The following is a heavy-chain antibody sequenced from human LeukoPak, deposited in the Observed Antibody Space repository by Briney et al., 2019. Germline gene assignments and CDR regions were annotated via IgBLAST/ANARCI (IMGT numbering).Heavy chain of an antibody. CDR2: IYPGDSDT. J-gene: IGHJ4*02. Sequence: GVSLQISCKGSGYSFTSYWIGWVRPMPGKGLEWMGIIYPGDSDTRYSPSFQGQVTISADKYISTAYLQWSSLKASDTAMYYCARLYDSSVGYFDYWGQGTLVSVSS. V-gene: IGHV5-51*01. CDR1: GYSFTSYW. D-gene: IGHD3-22*01. CDR3: ARLYDSSVGYFDY.